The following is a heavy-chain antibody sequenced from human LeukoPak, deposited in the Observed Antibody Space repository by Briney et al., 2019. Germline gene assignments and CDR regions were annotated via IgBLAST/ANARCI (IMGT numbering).Heavy chain of an antibody. CDR2: ISSNGGST. CDR3: ARVTSGSYDH. CDR1: GFTFSNAW. D-gene: IGHD1-26*01. J-gene: IGHJ4*02. Sequence: GGSLRLSCAASGFTFSNAWMSWVRQAPGKGLEYVSAISSNGGSTYYANSVKGRFTISRDNSKNTLYLQMGSLRAEDMAVYYCARVTSGSYDHWGQGTLVTVSS. V-gene: IGHV3-64*01.